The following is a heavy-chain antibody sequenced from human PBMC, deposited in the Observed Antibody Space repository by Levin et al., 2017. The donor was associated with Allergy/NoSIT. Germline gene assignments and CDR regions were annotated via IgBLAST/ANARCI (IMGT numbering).Heavy chain of an antibody. D-gene: IGHD3-10*01. J-gene: IGHJ4*02. Sequence: GESLKISCAASGFTFRNYWMHWVRQAPGKGLVWVSRINSDGSSTSYADSVKGRFTISRDNAKNTLYLQMNSLRAEDTAVYYCAREVSGGSGNYEFDYWGQGTLVTVSS. CDR2: INSDGSST. CDR1: GFTFRNYW. CDR3: AREVSGGSGNYEFDY. V-gene: IGHV3-74*01.